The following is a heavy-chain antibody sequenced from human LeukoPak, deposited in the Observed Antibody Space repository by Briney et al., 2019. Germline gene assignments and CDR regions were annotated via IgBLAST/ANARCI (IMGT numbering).Heavy chain of an antibody. CDR1: GGSINNYY. D-gene: IGHD2-15*01. J-gene: IGHJ3*02. V-gene: IGHV4-4*07. CDR3: PRGRYCSADICSGGDAFDI. CDR2: IYTRGST. Sequence: SETLSLTCTVSGGSINNYYWSWIRQPAGPGLEWIGRIYTRGSTNYNPSLKRRVTMAVDTSKNQFSLKLSSETDADTAVYYWPRGRYCSADICSGGDAFDIWGQGTMVSVSS.